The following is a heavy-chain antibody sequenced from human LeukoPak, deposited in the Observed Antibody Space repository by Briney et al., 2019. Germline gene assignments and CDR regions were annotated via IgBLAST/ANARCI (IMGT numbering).Heavy chain of an antibody. CDR1: GFTFGDYA. D-gene: IGHD2-2*02. V-gene: IGHV3-49*03. CDR2: IRSKAYGGTT. Sequence: GGSLRLSCTASGFTFGDYAMSWFRQAPGKGLEWVGFIRSKAYGGTTEYAASVKGSFTISRDDSKSIAYLQMNSLKTEDTAVYYCTRGGLGYCSSTSCYTLDYWGQGTLVTVSS. J-gene: IGHJ4*02. CDR3: TRGGLGYCSSTSCYTLDY.